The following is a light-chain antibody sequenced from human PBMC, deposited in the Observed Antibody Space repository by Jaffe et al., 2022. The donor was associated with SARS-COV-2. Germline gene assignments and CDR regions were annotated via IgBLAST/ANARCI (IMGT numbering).Light chain of an antibody. CDR3: QQYKNWPLYT. CDR2: GAS. J-gene: IGKJ2*01. V-gene: IGKV3-15*01. CDR1: QSVNSN. Sequence: EIVMTQSPATLSVSPGERVTLSCRASQSVNSNLAWFQQKPGQAPRLLIYGASTRATGLPARFSGSGSGTEFTLTISSLQSEDSAVYYCQQYKNWPLYTFGQGTKLESK.